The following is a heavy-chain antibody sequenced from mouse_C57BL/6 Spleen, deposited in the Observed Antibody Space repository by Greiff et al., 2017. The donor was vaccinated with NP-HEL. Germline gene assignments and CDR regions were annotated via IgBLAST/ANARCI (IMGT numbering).Heavy chain of an antibody. J-gene: IGHJ2*01. D-gene: IGHD2-2*01. CDR3: ARAPMVTTGYFGG. CDR2: IDPSDSYT. CDR1: GYTFTSYW. Sequence: QVQLQQPGAELVKPGASVKLSCKASGYTFTSYWMQWVKQRPGQGLEWIGEIDPSDSYTKYNQKFKGKATLTVETSSSTAYMQLSSLTSDDSAVYYCARAPMVTTGYFGGWGQGTTLTVSS. V-gene: IGHV1-50*01.